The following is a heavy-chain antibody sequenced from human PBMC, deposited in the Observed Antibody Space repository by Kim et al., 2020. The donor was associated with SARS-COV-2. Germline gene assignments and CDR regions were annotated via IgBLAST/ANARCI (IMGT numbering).Heavy chain of an antibody. D-gene: IGHD6-19*01. Sequence: GGSLRLSCAASGFTFSSYSMNWVRQAPGKGLEWVSYISSSSSTIYYADSVKGRFTISRDNAKNSLYLQMNSLRDEDTAVYYCARESIAVADLYYYYYGMDVWGQGTTVTVSS. CDR1: GFTFSSYS. CDR2: ISSSSSTI. CDR3: ARESIAVADLYYYYYGMDV. V-gene: IGHV3-48*02. J-gene: IGHJ6*02.